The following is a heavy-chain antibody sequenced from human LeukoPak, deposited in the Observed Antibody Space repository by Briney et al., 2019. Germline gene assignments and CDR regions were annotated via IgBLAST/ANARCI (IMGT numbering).Heavy chain of an antibody. CDR3: ARDRDYGDWYFGY. J-gene: IGHJ4*02. D-gene: IGHD4-17*01. Sequence: PGGSLRLSCAASGFTVSSNYMSSVRQAPGKGLEWGSVIYSGGSTYYADSVKGRSTLSRDNSKNTLYLQMNSLRAEDTAVYYCARDRDYGDWYFGYWGQGTLVTVSS. CDR2: IYSGGST. CDR1: GFTVSSNY. V-gene: IGHV3-53*01.